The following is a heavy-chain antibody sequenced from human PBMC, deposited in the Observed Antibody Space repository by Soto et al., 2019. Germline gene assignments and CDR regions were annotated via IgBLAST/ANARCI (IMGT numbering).Heavy chain of an antibody. Sequence: SVKVSCKASGGTFSIYTISWVLQAPGQGLEWMGRIIPILGIANYAQKFQGRVTITADKSTSTAYMELSSLRSEDTAVYYCANYGKYYDILTGPPGGWFDLSGQGTPDTVSS. V-gene: IGHV1-69*02. CDR3: ANYGKYYDILTGPPGGWFDL. J-gene: IGHJ5*02. CDR2: IIPILGIA. CDR1: GGTFSIYT. D-gene: IGHD3-9*01.